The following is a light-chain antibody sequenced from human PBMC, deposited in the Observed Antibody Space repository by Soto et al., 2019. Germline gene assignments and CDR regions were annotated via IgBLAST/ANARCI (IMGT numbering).Light chain of an antibody. CDR2: QDS. J-gene: IGLJ2*01. V-gene: IGLV3-1*01. Sequence: YELTQPPSVSVSPGPTASITCSGEKLGDKYACWYQQKPGQSPVLVIYQDSKRTSGIPERFSGSNSGNTATLTISGTQAMDEADYYCQAWDSSTVVFGGGTKLTV. CDR3: QAWDSSTVV. CDR1: KLGDKY.